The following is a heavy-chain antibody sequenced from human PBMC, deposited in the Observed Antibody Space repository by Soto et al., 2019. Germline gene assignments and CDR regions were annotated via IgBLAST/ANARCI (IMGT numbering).Heavy chain of an antibody. J-gene: IGHJ3*01. CDR1: GDSISSGDSY. D-gene: IGHD3-10*01. CDR3: ARGGHRIAMAPVV. V-gene: IGHV4-30-4*01. Sequence: QVQLQESGPGLVKPSQTLSLTCTVSGDSISSGDSYWSWIRQPPGKGLEWIGYIYYSGSTYYNPSLKSRVTIAVPTSKSQFSLKLSSVTAADTAVYFCARGGHRIAMAPVVWGQWTMVTVSS. CDR2: IYYSGST.